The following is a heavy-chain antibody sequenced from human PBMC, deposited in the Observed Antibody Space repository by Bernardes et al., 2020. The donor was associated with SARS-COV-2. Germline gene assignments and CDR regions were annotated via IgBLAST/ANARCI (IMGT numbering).Heavy chain of an antibody. CDR2: INPNSGVT. CDR3: ARADSDSGTYYPFCLDS. J-gene: IGHJ4*02. CDR1: GYIFTGYY. Sequence: ASVKVSCQTSGYIFTGYYLHWVRQAPGQGLEWMGGINPNSGVTNFAQKFQGRVTMTRDTSMSTAYMELSRLKSDDTAVYYCARADSDSGTYYPFCLDSWGQGTLITVSS. V-gene: IGHV1-2*02. D-gene: IGHD3-10*01.